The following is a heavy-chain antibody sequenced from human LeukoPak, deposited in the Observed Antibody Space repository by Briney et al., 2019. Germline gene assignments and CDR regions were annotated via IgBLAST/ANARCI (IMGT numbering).Heavy chain of an antibody. CDR1: GYSFTSYW. D-gene: IGHD3-22*01. J-gene: IGHJ4*02. V-gene: IGHV5-51*01. CDR3: ARREYYYDSSGYWQFDY. Sequence: GESLKISCKGSGYSFTSYWIGWVRQMPGKGLEWMGIIYPGDSDTRYSPSFQGQVTISADKSISTAYLQWSSLKASDTAMYYCARREYYYDSSGYWQFDYWGQGTLVTVSS. CDR2: IYPGDSDT.